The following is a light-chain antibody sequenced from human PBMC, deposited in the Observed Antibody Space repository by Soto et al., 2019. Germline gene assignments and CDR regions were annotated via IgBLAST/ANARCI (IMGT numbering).Light chain of an antibody. CDR1: RSDIGHYDY. V-gene: IGLV2-14*03. Sequence: QSALTQPASVSGSPGQSITISCTRTRSDIGHYDYVSWYQQHPGKAPKLMIYHVTYRLSGVSNRYSGSKSGNSASLTISGLQADDEADYYCCSLTTSHTYVFGSGTKVTVL. J-gene: IGLJ1*01. CDR3: CSLTTSHTYV. CDR2: HVT.